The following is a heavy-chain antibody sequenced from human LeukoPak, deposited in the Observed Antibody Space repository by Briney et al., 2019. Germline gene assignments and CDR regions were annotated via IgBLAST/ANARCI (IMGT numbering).Heavy chain of an antibody. CDR3: ARLYSSSPYAHFDY. Sequence: SETLSLTCTVSGGSIMSGYYYWGRIRQPPGKGLEWIGSIYYSGSTYYNPSLKSRVTIYEDTSKNQFSLKLSSVTAADTAIYYCARLYSSSPYAHFDYWGRGTLVTVSS. V-gene: IGHV4-39*01. CDR1: GGSIMSGYYY. CDR2: IYYSGST. D-gene: IGHD6-6*01. J-gene: IGHJ4*02.